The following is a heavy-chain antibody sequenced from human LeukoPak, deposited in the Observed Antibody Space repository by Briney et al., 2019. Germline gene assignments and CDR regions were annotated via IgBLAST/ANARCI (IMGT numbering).Heavy chain of an antibody. Sequence: GGSLRLSCAASGFTFSSYGMHWVRQAPGKGLEWVAVIWYGGSNKYYADSVKGRFTISRDNSKNTLYLQMNSLRAEDTAVYYCAKDEGHDYGDYVGAFDIWGQGTMVTVSS. V-gene: IGHV3-30*02. CDR2: IWYGGSNK. J-gene: IGHJ3*02. CDR1: GFTFSSYG. D-gene: IGHD4-17*01. CDR3: AKDEGHDYGDYVGAFDI.